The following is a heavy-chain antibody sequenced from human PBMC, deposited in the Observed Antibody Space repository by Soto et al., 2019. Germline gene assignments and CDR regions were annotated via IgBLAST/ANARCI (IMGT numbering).Heavy chain of an antibody. CDR1: GFTFSSFG. CDR2: ISYDGSEK. V-gene: IGHV3-30*03. Sequence: QVQLVESGGGVVQPGRSLRLSCAASGFTFSSFGMHWVGQAPGKGLEWVAVISYDGSEKYHADSVKGRFTISRDNSKNTLYLQMNSLRAEDTAVYYCARKPETGTTVPFDYWGQGTLVTVSS. CDR3: ARKPETGTTVPFDY. J-gene: IGHJ4*02. D-gene: IGHD1-1*01.